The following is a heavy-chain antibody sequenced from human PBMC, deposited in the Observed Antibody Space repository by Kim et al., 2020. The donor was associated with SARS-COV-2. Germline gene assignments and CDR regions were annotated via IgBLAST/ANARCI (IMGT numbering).Heavy chain of an antibody. Sequence: LKSRVTISVDTSQNQFSLKLSSVTAADTAVYYCARGAPDYGDFGGWFDPWGQGTLVTVSS. D-gene: IGHD4-17*01. CDR3: ARGAPDYGDFGGWFDP. J-gene: IGHJ5*02. V-gene: IGHV4-34*01.